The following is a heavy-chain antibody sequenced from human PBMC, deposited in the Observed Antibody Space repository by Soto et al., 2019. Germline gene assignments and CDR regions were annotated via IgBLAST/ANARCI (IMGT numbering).Heavy chain of an antibody. CDR1: GFTFSGFG. Sequence: GGSLRLSCAASGFTFSGFGMHWVRQIPGKGLEWVSFISYDGSKTYYADSMKGRLTISRDNSKDTVYLQMNSLRAEDTVVFYCAKHLFEYSSGGPYAFDGWAQGTTVPVSS. V-gene: IGHV3-30*18. D-gene: IGHD6-25*01. CDR2: ISYDGSKT. CDR3: AKHLFEYSSGGPYAFDG. J-gene: IGHJ3*01.